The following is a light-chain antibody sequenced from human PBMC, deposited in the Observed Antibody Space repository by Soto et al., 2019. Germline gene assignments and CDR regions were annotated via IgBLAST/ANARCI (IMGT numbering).Light chain of an antibody. V-gene: IGKV3-11*01. J-gene: IGKJ4*01. CDR1: QSVSTY. CDR3: QQSHDWLT. Sequence: EIVLTQSPATLALSPGERATLSCRASQSVSTYLAWYQQKAGQAPKLLIYDASNRATGIPARFSGSGSGTDFTLTISSLRPEDFAVYYCQQSHDWLTFGGGTKVEIK. CDR2: DAS.